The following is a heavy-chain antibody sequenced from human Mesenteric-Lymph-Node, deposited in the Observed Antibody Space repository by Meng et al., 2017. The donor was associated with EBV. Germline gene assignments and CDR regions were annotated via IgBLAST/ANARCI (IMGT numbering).Heavy chain of an antibody. CDR1: GCSISNGHC. V-gene: IGHV4-4*02. D-gene: IGHD3-16*01. J-gene: IGHJ4*02. CDR3: ARGREYRWGY. Sequence: VHVRDAGRGVVRLSGTVSLPGGVSGCSISNGHCWSCVRQPPGKGVEWFGEMYQSGCTNYHPSLKSRVTISVDKSKTQFFLNLNSVTAADTDVAYCARGREYRWGYWGQGTLVTVSS. CDR2: MYQSGCT.